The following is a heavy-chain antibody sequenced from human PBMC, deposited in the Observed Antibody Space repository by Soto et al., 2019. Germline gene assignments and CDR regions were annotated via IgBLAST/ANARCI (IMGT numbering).Heavy chain of an antibody. CDR2: ISYDGSNK. CDR3: AKDYGYCSGGSCYSSGWFDP. CDR1: GFTFSSYG. D-gene: IGHD2-15*01. Sequence: QVQLVESGGGVVQPARSLRLSCAASGFTFSSYGMHWVRQAPGKGLEWGAVISYDGSNKYYADSVKGRFIISRDNSKNTLYLQMNSLRAEDTAVYYCAKDYGYCSGGSCYSSGWFDPWGQGTLVTVSS. J-gene: IGHJ5*02. V-gene: IGHV3-30*18.